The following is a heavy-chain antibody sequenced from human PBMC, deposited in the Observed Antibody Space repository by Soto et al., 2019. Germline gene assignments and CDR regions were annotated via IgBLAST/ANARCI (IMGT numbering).Heavy chain of an antibody. Sequence: SETLSLTCAVSCYSLSSGSYWGWIRQAPGKGPEWIASIYHGGTTFYNPSLKSRVTLSVDTSKNHYSLKLRSVTAADTAVYYCARVHAMVVAGSTFDYWGPGILVTVSS. J-gene: IGHJ4*01. V-gene: IGHV4-38-2*01. D-gene: IGHD6-19*01. CDR1: CYSLSSGSY. CDR2: IYHGGTT. CDR3: ARVHAMVVAGSTFDY.